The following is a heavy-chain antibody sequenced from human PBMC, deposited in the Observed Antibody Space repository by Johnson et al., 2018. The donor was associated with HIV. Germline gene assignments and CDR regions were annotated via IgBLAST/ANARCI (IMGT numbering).Heavy chain of an antibody. CDR2: IKSKADGGTT. V-gene: IGHV3-15*01. D-gene: IGHD3-3*01. Sequence: VQLVESGGRVVRPGGSLTLSCAASGFTFTNAWMSWVRQAPGKGLEWVGRIKSKADGGTTDYAAPVKGRFTISRDDSKNTLYLQMNSLKTEDTAVYYCTTGELWNGYYLHDAFDIWGQGTMVTVSS. CDR1: GFTFTNAW. J-gene: IGHJ3*02. CDR3: TTGELWNGYYLHDAFDI.